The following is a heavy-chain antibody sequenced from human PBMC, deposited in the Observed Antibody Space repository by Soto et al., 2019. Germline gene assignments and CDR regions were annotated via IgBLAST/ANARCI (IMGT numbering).Heavy chain of an antibody. CDR3: ASLGGIRGYSGYDYFDY. Sequence: QVQLVQSGAEVKKPGSSVKVSCKASGGTFSSYAISWVRQAPGQGLEWMGGIIPIFGTANYAQKFQGRVTITADESQSTAYMELSSLRSEDTAVYYCASLGGIRGYSGYDYFDYWGQGTLVTVSS. CDR1: GGTFSSYA. V-gene: IGHV1-69*01. J-gene: IGHJ4*02. CDR2: IIPIFGTA. D-gene: IGHD5-12*01.